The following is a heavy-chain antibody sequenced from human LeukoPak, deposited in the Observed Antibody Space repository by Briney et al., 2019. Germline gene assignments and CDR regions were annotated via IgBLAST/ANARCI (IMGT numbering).Heavy chain of an antibody. V-gene: IGHV1-46*01. Sequence: ASLKLSCKASGYTFTSYYMHWVRQAPGQGLEWMGIINPSGGSTSYAQKFQARVTMTRDTSTSTVYMELSSLTSEDTAVYYCAKGRHYYGSGSYLSHFDYWGQGTLVTVSS. CDR1: GYTFTSYY. D-gene: IGHD3-10*01. CDR2: INPSGGST. CDR3: AKGRHYYGSGSYLSHFDY. J-gene: IGHJ4*02.